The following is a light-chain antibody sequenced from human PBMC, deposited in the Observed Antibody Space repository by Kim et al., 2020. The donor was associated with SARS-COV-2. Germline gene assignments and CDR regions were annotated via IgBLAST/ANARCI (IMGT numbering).Light chain of an antibody. J-gene: IGLJ1*01. CDR2: DDR. V-gene: IGLV3-21*04. Sequence: SYELTQPPSVSVAPGKTATITCGGNNIGSKSVQWYQQKPGQAPVLVIYDDRDRPSGIPERFSGSNSGHTATLTISRVEAGDEADYFCQVWDTPSVHHV. CDR3: QVWDTPSVHHV. CDR1: NIGSKS.